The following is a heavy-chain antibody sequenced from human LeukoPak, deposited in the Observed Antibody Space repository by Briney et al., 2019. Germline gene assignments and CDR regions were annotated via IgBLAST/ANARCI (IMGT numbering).Heavy chain of an antibody. V-gene: IGHV1-2*02. CDR1: GYTFTGYY. J-gene: IGHJ6*02. D-gene: IGHD6-13*01. Sequence: ASVKDTCKATGYTFTGYYMHWVRQAPGQGLEWMGWINPNSGGTSYAQKFQGRVTMNRDTSISTAYMELSRLRSDDTAVYYCASPRNNPNRIAAAADNYYYGMDVWGQGTTVTVSS. CDR2: INPNSGGT. CDR3: ASPRNNPNRIAAAADNYYYGMDV.